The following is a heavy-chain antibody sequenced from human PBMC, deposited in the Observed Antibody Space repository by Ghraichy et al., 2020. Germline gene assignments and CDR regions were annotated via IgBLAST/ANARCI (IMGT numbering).Heavy chain of an antibody. Sequence: GGSLRLSCAASGFTFSSYWMSWVRQAPGKGLEWVATIKQDGSEKYYVDSVKGRFTISRDNAKNSLYLQMNSLRAEDTAVYYCARGSVLITIFGVVPYYYGMDVWGQGTTVTVSS. CDR3: ARGSVLITIFGVVPYYYGMDV. CDR1: GFTFSSYW. J-gene: IGHJ6*02. CDR2: IKQDGSEK. V-gene: IGHV3-7*01. D-gene: IGHD3-3*01.